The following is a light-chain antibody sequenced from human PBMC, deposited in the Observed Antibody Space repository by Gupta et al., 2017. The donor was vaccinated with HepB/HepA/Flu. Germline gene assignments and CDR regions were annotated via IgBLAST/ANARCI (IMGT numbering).Light chain of an antibody. CDR2: RNN. J-gene: IGLJ3*02. CDR3: AAWDDRLSGWV. Sequence: QSVLTQPPSASGTPGQRVTISCSGSSSNIGSNYVYWYQQLPGTAPKLLIYRNNQRPSGVPDRFSGSKSGTSASLAIXGXRSEDEXDYYCAAWDDRLSGWVFGGGTKLTVL. V-gene: IGLV1-47*01. CDR1: SSNIGSNY.